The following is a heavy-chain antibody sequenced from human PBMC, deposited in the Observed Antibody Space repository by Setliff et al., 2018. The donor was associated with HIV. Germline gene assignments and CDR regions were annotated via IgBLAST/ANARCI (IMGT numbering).Heavy chain of an antibody. D-gene: IGHD3-22*01. Sequence: SETLSLTCTVSGVSIRSDVYYWSWIRQPAGKGLEWIGHIYTSGSTNYNPSLKSRVTMSVDTSKNQFSLKLSSVTAADTAVYYCARAVGYYDSSGYPNYYYYMDVWGKGTTVTV. CDR2: IYTSGST. CDR1: GVSIRSDVYY. J-gene: IGHJ6*03. CDR3: ARAVGYYDSSGYPNYYYYMDV. V-gene: IGHV4-61*09.